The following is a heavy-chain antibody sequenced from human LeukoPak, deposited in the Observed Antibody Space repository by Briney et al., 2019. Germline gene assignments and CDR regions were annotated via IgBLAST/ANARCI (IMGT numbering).Heavy chain of an antibody. Sequence: GRSLGLSCAASGFTFSSYAMHWVRQAPGKGLEWVAVISYDGSNKYYADSVKGRFTISRDNSKNTLYLQMSSLRAEYTAGYYCARESGSYGGVADYWGQGTLGTVSS. CDR3: ARESGSYGGVADY. CDR2: ISYDGSNK. CDR1: GFTFSSYA. J-gene: IGHJ4*02. V-gene: IGHV3-30-3*01. D-gene: IGHD1-26*01.